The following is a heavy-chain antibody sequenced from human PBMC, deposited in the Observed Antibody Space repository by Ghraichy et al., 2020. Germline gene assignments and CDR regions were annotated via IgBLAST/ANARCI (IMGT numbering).Heavy chain of an antibody. V-gene: IGHV3-15*01. CDR3: TLEWEMVVYGMDV. Sequence: GGSLRLSCAASGFTFSNAWMSWVRQAPGKGLEWVGRIKSKTDGGTTDYAAPVKGRFTISRDDSKNTLYLQMNSLKTEDTAVYYCTLEWEMVVYGMDVWGQGTTVTVSS. D-gene: IGHD2-21*01. CDR2: IKSKTDGGTT. J-gene: IGHJ6*02. CDR1: GFTFSNAW.